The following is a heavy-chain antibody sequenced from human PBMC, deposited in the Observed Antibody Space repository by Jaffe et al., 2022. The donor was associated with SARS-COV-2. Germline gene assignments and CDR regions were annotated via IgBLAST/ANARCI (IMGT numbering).Heavy chain of an antibody. CDR2: IYYSGST. V-gene: IGHV4-59*01. D-gene: IGHD3-16*01. J-gene: IGHJ4*02. Sequence: QVQLQESGPGLVKPSETLSLTCTVSGGSISSYYWSWIRQPPGKGLEWIGYIYYSGSTNYNPSLKSRVTISVDTSKNQFSLKLSSVTAADTAVYYCARDNVFDYWGQGTLVTVSS. CDR3: ARDNVFDY. CDR1: GGSISSYY.